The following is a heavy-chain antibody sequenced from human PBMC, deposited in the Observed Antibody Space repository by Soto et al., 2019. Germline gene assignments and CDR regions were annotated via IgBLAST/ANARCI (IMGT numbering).Heavy chain of an antibody. D-gene: IGHD1-1*01. Sequence: QIHLVQSGAEVKKPGAPVKVSCKGSGYSFTTYGITWVRQAPGQGLEWMAWISAHNGNTNYAQKLQGRVTVTRDTSTSTAYMELRSLRSDDTAVYYCARGRYGDYWGQGALVTVSS. CDR1: GYSFTTYG. CDR3: ARGRYGDY. J-gene: IGHJ4*02. V-gene: IGHV1-18*01. CDR2: ISAHNGNT.